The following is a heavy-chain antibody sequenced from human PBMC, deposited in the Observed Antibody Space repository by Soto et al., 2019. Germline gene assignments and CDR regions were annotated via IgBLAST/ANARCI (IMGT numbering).Heavy chain of an antibody. D-gene: IGHD6-13*01. V-gene: IGHV3-23*01. Sequence: PGGSLRLSCAASGFTFSSYDMSWVRQAPGKGLEWVSSISGSGGTTYYADSVKGQFSISGDNSKNTLYLQMNSLRAEDTAVYYCAKGPSWSSDYWGQGTLVTVSS. CDR2: ISGSGGTT. CDR3: AKGPSWSSDY. CDR1: GFTFSSYD. J-gene: IGHJ4*02.